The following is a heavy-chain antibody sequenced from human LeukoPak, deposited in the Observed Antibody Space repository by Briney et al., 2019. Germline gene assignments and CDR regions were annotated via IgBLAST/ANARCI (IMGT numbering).Heavy chain of an antibody. CDR1: GYTFTSYG. CDR3: ARTRITMIVVVKDFDY. D-gene: IGHD3-22*01. V-gene: IGHV1-18*01. J-gene: IGHJ4*02. CDR2: ISAYNGNT. Sequence: ASVKVSCKASGYTFTSYGISWVRQAPGQGLEWMGWISAYNGNTNYAQKLQGRVTMTTDTSTSTAHMELRSLRSDDTAVYYCARTRITMIVVVKDFDYWGQGTLVTVSS.